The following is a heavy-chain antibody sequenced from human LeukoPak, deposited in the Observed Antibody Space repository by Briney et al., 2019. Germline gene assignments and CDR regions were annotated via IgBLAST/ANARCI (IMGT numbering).Heavy chain of an antibody. CDR3: ARQGSGYDY. Sequence: SETLSLTCTVSGGSISSTSYYWGWLRQPPGKGLEWIGSVYYSGSTYYNPFLKSRVTTAVDTSKNQFFLKVRSVTAADTAVYYCARQGSGYDYWGQGTLVTVPS. CDR1: GGSISSTSYY. V-gene: IGHV4-39*01. J-gene: IGHJ4*02. D-gene: IGHD5-12*01. CDR2: VYYSGST.